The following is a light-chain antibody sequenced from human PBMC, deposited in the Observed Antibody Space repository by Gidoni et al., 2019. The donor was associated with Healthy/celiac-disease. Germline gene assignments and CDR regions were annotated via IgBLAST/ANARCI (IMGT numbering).Light chain of an antibody. CDR1: QSVSSY. Sequence: IVLTQPPATLSLSPGESATLSCSASQSVSSYLAWYQQKPGQAPRLLINIASNRATGIPARFSGSGSGTDFTLTISSLEPEDVAVYYCQQRSNWPPYTFGQGTKLEIK. V-gene: IGKV3-11*01. CDR3: QQRSNWPPYT. CDR2: IAS. J-gene: IGKJ2*01.